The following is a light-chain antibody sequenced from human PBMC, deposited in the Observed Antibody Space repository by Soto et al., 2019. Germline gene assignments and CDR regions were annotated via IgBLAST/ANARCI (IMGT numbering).Light chain of an antibody. Sequence: EILLTQSPGPLSLSPGERATLSCGGGQSVSSSYLAWYQQKPGQAPRLRIYGASTRATGIPARFSGSGYGTEFTLTISSLQPEDFAVYECQQYNNWPITFGQGTRLEI. J-gene: IGKJ5*01. V-gene: IGKV3-15*01. CDR3: QQYNNWPIT. CDR1: QSVSSSY. CDR2: GAS.